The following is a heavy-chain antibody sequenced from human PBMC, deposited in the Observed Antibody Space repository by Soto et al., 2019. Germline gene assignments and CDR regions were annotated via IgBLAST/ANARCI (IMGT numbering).Heavy chain of an antibody. CDR1: GFTFSSYA. D-gene: IGHD3-22*01. CDR3: AKVFYYYDSSGYYYFDY. J-gene: IGHJ4*02. V-gene: IGHV3-23*01. CDR2: ISGSGSTI. Sequence: GGSLRLSCAASGFTFSSYAVSWVRQAPGKGPEWISSISGSGSTIYYADSVKGRFTISRDNSENTLYLQMSSLRAEDTAVYYCAKVFYYYDSSGYYYFDYWGQGTLVTVSS.